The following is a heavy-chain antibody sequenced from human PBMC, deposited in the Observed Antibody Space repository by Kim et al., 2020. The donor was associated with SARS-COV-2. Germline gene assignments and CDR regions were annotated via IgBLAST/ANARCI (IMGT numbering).Heavy chain of an antibody. CDR3: ARRNGITMARGVISPNKYFVY. V-gene: IGHV4-34*01. D-gene: IGHD3-10*01. CDR1: GGSFSGYY. Sequence: SETLSLTCAVYGGSFSGYYCSWIRQPPGKGLEWVGEINHSGGNNYNPSLKSVVTISVDTSKNQFSLKLSSVTAADTAVYSCARRNGITMARGVISPNKYFVYWWQRTLVAVSS. CDR2: INHSGGN. J-gene: IGHJ4*02.